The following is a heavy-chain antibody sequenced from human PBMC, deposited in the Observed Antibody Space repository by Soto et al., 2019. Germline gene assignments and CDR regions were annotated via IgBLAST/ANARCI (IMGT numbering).Heavy chain of an antibody. J-gene: IGHJ6*02. CDR3: ATSPGSKVSDCITSTCYLSYYYHGMDV. D-gene: IGHD2-2*01. V-gene: IGHV3-30-3*01. Sequence: QVQLVESGGGVVQPGRSLRISCAVSGLTFSNYAMHWFRQAPGKRLDRVAVIAYDGSNKYYADSVKGRCIISRDNAKNPLTLQMNSLRAEDTAVYYCATSPGSKVSDCITSTCYLSYYYHGMDVWGQGTTVTVSS. CDR2: IAYDGSNK. CDR1: GLTFSNYA.